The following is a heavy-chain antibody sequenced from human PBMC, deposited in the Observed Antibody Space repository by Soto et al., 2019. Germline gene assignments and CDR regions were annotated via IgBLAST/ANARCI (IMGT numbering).Heavy chain of an antibody. CDR1: GFTFSSYA. V-gene: IGHV3-30*14. J-gene: IGHJ3*02. Sequence: GGSLRLSCAASGFTFSSYAMHWVRQAPGKGLEWVAVISYDGSNKYYADSVKGRFTISRDNSKNTLYLQMNSLRAEDTAVYYCATKQAPHRAFDIWGQGTMVTVSS. CDR2: ISYDGSNK. CDR3: ATKQAPHRAFDI.